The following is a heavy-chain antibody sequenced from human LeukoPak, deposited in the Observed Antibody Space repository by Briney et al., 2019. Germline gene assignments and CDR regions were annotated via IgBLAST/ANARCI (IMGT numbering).Heavy chain of an antibody. CDR3: AKDRSCTNDICHGDFDY. CDR1: GFTFSSYA. D-gene: IGHD2-8*01. J-gene: IGHJ4*02. V-gene: IGHV3-23*01. Sequence: GGSLRLSCAASGFTFSSYAVSWVRQAPGKGLEWVSSISGSGGSTYSADSVKGRFTISRDNSKNTLYLQMNSLRAEDTALYYCAKDRSCTNDICHGDFDYWGQGTLVTVSS. CDR2: ISGSGGST.